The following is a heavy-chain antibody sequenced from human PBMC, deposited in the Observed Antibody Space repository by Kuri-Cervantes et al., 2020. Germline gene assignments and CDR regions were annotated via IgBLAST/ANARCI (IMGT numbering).Heavy chain of an antibody. Sequence: SVKVSCKASGGTFSSYAISWVRQAPGQGLEWMGGIIPIFGTANYAQKFQGWVTMTRDTSISTAYMELSRLRSDDTAVYYCARRYLDGGADYWGQGTLVTVSS. CDR1: GGTFSSYA. V-gene: IGHV1-69*05. J-gene: IGHJ4*02. CDR3: ARRYLDGGADY. D-gene: IGHD3/OR15-3a*01. CDR2: IIPIFGTA.